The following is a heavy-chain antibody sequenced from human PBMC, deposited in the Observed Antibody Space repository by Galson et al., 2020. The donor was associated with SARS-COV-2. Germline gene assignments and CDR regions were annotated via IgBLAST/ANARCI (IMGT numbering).Heavy chain of an antibody. Sequence: GESLKISCAASGFTVNSYVMHWVRQAPGQGLEWVAVISNDGTNQYYADSVKGRFTISRDNSKNTLYLQMNILTTEDTAIYYCAKPVSGWDRVQPFECWGQGKMVTVSS. J-gene: IGHJ3*01. V-gene: IGHV3-30*18. CDR3: AKPVSGWDRVQPFEC. CDR2: ISNDGTNQ. CDR1: GFTVNSYV. D-gene: IGHD3-3*01.